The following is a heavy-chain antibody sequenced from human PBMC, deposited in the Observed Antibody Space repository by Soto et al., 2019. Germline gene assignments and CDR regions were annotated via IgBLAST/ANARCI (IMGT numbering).Heavy chain of an antibody. CDR2: ISDSGKRT. V-gene: IGHV3-23*01. CDR3: AKDSGGWYFDL. Sequence: PGGSLRLSCTVSGINFKTYDMSWVRQAAGKGPEWVSAISDSGKRTFYADSVKGRFTMSRDNSKNTLFLQMNSLRAEDTAIYYRAKDSGGWYFDLWGRGTLVTVSS. CDR1: GINFKTYD. D-gene: IGHD2-15*01. J-gene: IGHJ2*01.